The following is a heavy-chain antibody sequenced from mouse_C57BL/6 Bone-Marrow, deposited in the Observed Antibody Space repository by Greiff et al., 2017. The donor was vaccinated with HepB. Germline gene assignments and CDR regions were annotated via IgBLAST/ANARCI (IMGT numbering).Heavy chain of an antibody. Sequence: VQLQQSGAELVKPGASVKLSCKASGYTFTSYWMHWVKQRPGQGLEWIGMIHPNSGSTNYNEKFKSKATLTVDKSSSTAYMQLSSLTSEDSAVYYCARGNYGSRFYAMDYWGQGTSVTVSS. D-gene: IGHD1-1*01. CDR3: ARGNYGSRFYAMDY. V-gene: IGHV1-64*01. J-gene: IGHJ4*01. CDR2: IHPNSGST. CDR1: GYTFTSYW.